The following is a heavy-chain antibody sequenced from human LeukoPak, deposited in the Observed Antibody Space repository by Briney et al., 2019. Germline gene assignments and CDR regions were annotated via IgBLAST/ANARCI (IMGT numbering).Heavy chain of an antibody. CDR1: GDSISSGDFY. CDR3: ARVGGNYPPRYFDY. D-gene: IGHD3-16*01. CDR2: IYYIGGT. J-gene: IGHJ4*02. Sequence: KPSETLSLTCTGSGDSISSGDFYWSWIRQPPGKGLEWIGYIYYIGGTYYNPSLKSRVTISLDTSKNQFSLKLSSVTAADTAVYYCARVGGNYPPRYFDYWGQGTLVTVSS. V-gene: IGHV4-30-4*08.